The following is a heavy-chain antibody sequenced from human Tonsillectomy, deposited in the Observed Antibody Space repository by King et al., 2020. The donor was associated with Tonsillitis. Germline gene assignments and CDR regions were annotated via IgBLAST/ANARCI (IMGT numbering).Heavy chain of an antibody. Sequence: HVQLVESGGGVVQPGRSLRLSCAASGFTFSSYGMHWVRQAPGKGLEWVAVIWYDGSNKYYADSVKGRFTISRDNSKNTLYLQMNSLRAEDTAVYYYARDLVGYCSSTSCHHFDYWGQGTLVTVSS. CDR1: GFTFSSYG. V-gene: IGHV3-33*01. CDR3: ARDLVGYCSSTSCHHFDY. J-gene: IGHJ4*02. CDR2: IWYDGSNK. D-gene: IGHD2-2*01.